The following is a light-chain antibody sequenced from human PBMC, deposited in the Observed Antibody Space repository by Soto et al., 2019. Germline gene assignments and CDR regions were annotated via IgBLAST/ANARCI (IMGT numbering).Light chain of an antibody. CDR2: EVS. V-gene: IGLV2-14*01. Sequence: QSVLTQPASVSGSPGLSITISCTGTSSDVGAYNYVSWFQQHPGKAPKLMIFEVSNRPSGVSNRFSGSKSGNTVSLTISGLQAEDEADYYCSAYTTSSSWLFGGGTKVTVL. CDR3: SAYTTSSSWL. J-gene: IGLJ3*02. CDR1: SSDVGAYNY.